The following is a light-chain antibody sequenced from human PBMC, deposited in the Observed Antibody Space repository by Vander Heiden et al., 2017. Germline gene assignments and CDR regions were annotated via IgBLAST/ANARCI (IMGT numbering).Light chain of an antibody. Sequence: QSALTQPASVSGSPGPSITISCTGTSSDVGGYNYVSWYEQHPGEAPKLMIYEVSNRPSGVSNRFSGSKSGNTATLTNSGLQAEDEADYYCSSYTSSSTPLFFGTGTKVTVL. CDR2: EVS. CDR1: SSDVGGYNY. V-gene: IGLV2-14*01. J-gene: IGLJ1*01. CDR3: SSYTSSSTPLF.